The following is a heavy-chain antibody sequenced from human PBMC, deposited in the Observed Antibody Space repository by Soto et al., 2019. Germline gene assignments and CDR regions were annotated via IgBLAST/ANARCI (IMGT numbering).Heavy chain of an antibody. CDR2: VSGTGSNT. CDR1: GFTFSTYA. Sequence: QSGGSLRLSCAASGFTFSTYAMYWVRQAPGKGLQWVSAVSGTGSNTYYADSVKGRFSISRDNSKNTLYLQMNSLRVEDTAVYYCANQQLRRPWGQGTLVTVSS. V-gene: IGHV3-23*01. D-gene: IGHD4-4*01. CDR3: ANQQLRRP. J-gene: IGHJ5*02.